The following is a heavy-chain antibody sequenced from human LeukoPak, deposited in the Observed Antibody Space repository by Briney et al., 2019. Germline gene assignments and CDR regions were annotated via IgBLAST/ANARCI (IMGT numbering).Heavy chain of an antibody. CDR1: GLTFSGSA. CDR2: IRSKANSYAT. D-gene: IGHD6-19*01. V-gene: IGHV3-73*01. J-gene: IGHJ4*02. Sequence: GGSLRLSCAASGLTFSGSAMHWVRQASGKGLEWVGRIRSKANSYATAYAASVKGRFTISRDDSKNTAYLQMNSLKTEDTAVYYCTRLATAGRGEYWGQGTLVTVSS. CDR3: TRLATAGRGEY.